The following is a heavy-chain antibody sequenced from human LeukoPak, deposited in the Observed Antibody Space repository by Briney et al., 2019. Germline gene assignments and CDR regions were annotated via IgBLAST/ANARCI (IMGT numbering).Heavy chain of an antibody. J-gene: IGHJ4*02. CDR1: GYTFTNFG. D-gene: IGHD3-16*02. V-gene: IGHV1-18*01. CDR3: ARAGVNIGGTIVNSLAS. Sequence: ASVNVSCKPSGYTFTNFGISWVRQAPGQGPEWMGWISGHNGNTKYAKNFQDRLKLTTDTSTTTAYMELRSLTPDDTGVYYCARAGVNIGGTIVNSLASWGQGTLVTVSS. CDR2: ISGHNGNT.